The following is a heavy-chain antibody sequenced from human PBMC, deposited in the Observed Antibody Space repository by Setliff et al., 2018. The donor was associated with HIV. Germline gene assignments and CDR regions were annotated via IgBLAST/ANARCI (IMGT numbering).Heavy chain of an antibody. Sequence: SETLSLTCAASGYSINSGFSRAWIRQPPGQGPQWIGSIHQSGSIYYNPSLQSRVTISVDSSKHQSSLNLFSVTAADTAVYYCARPRRVRSRAWYWFDIWGQGTLVTVAS. CDR3: ARPRRVRSRAWYWFDI. CDR1: GYSINSGFS. V-gene: IGHV4-38-2*01. CDR2: IHQSGSI. J-gene: IGHJ5*02. D-gene: IGHD6-19*01.